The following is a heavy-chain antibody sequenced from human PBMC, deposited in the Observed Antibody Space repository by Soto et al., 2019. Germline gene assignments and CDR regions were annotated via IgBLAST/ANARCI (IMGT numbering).Heavy chain of an antibody. CDR2: IYYSGST. V-gene: IGHV4-31*03. J-gene: IGHJ4*02. CDR3: ARVHYYDSSGLFDY. D-gene: IGHD3-22*01. CDR1: GGSISSGGYY. Sequence: PSETLSLTCTVSGGSISSGGYYWSWIRQHPGKGLEWIGYIYYSGSTYYNPSLKSRVTISVDTSKNQFSLKLSSVTAADTAVYYCARVHYYDSSGLFDYWGQGTLVTVSS.